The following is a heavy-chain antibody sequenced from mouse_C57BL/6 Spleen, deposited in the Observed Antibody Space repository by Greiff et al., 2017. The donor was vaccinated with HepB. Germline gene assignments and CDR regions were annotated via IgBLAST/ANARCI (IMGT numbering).Heavy chain of an antibody. V-gene: IGHV1-72*01. D-gene: IGHD4-1*01. CDR1: GYTFTSYW. J-gene: IGHJ1*03. Sequence: QVQLQQPGAELVKPGASVKLSCKASGYTFTSYWMHWVKQRPGRGLEWIGRIDPNSGGTKYNEKFKSKATLTVDKPSSTAYMQLSSLTSEDSAVYYGARGPITGKGYWYFDVWGTGTTVTVSS. CDR3: ARGPITGKGYWYFDV. CDR2: IDPNSGGT.